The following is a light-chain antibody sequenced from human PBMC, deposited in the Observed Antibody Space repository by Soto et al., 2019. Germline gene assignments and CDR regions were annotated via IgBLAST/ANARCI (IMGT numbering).Light chain of an antibody. V-gene: IGLV1-47*01. Sequence: QSVLTQPPSASGTPGQRVTISCSGSSSNIGSNPVYWYQQLPGSALKLLIFKNNQRPSGVPDRFSGSKCGTSASLAIVGLRSEDEAHYSCASGDDSLHGPLFGGGTKLTVL. CDR1: SSNIGSNP. J-gene: IGLJ3*02. CDR2: KNN. CDR3: ASGDDSLHGPL.